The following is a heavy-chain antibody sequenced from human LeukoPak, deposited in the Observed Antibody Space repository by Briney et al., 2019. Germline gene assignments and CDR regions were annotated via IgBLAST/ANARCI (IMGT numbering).Heavy chain of an antibody. CDR3: ARVRRDGYNYCFDY. J-gene: IGHJ4*02. V-gene: IGHV4-4*07. Sequence: SETLSLTCTVSGGPISSYYWSWIRQPAGKGLEWIGRIYTSGSTNYNPSLKSRVTMSVATSKNQFSLKLSSVTAADTAVYYCARVRRDGYNYCFDYWGQGTLVTVSS. CDR1: GGPISSYY. CDR2: IYTSGST. D-gene: IGHD5-24*01.